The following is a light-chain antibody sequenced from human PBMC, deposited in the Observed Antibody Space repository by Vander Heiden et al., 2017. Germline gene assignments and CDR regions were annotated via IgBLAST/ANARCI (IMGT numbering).Light chain of an antibody. CDR1: ESIGTS. V-gene: IGKV6-21*01. Sequence: IVLTQSPDFQSVTRKERVTITCRASESIGTSCHWYQQKPDQSPKLLIKYASQSFSGVPSRFTGSGSGTDFTLTINSLEAEDAAAYYCLQTSSLPYTFGQGTKLEIK. J-gene: IGKJ2*01. CDR2: YAS. CDR3: LQTSSLPYT.